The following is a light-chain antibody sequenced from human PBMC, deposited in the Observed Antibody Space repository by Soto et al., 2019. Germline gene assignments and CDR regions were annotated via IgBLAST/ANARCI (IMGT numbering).Light chain of an antibody. CDR3: AAWDDSLNGHVV. J-gene: IGLJ2*01. Sequence: QSVLTQPPSASGTPGQRVTISCSGSSSNIGRNPVNWYQQFPGTAPKLLIYSNNQRPSGVPDRFSGSKSGTSASLAISGLQSEDEDDYYCAAWDDSLNGHVVFGRGIKLTVL. CDR1: SSNIGRNP. CDR2: SNN. V-gene: IGLV1-44*01.